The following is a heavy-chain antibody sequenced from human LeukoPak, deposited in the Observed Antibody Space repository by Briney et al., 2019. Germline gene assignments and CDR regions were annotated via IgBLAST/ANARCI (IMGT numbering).Heavy chain of an antibody. D-gene: IGHD6-19*01. J-gene: IGHJ3*02. CDR2: FIHSGSI. Sequence: PSGTLSLTCAVSGGSISSSNWWSWVRQPPGKGLEWIGEFIHSGSINYNPSLKSRVTISLDTSTDHFSLKLSSVTAADTAVYYCARVEQLQEVVDAFDIWGQGTMVTVSS. V-gene: IGHV4-4*02. CDR3: ARVEQLQEVVDAFDI. CDR1: GGSISSSNW.